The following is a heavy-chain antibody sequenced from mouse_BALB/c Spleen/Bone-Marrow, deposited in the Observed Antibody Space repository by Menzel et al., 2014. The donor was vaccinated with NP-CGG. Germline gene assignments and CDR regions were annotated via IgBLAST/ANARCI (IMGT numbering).Heavy chain of an antibody. J-gene: IGHJ3*01. CDR3: ARNGNYGAWCAY. V-gene: IGHV14-3*02. Sequence: EVQRVESGAELVKPGASVKLSCTASGFNIKDTYMHWVKQRPEQGLEWIGRIDPANGNTKYDPKFQGKATITADTSSNTAYLQLSSLTSEDTAVYYCARNGNYGAWCAYWGQGTLVTVSA. CDR2: IDPANGNT. D-gene: IGHD2-1*01. CDR1: GFNIKDTY.